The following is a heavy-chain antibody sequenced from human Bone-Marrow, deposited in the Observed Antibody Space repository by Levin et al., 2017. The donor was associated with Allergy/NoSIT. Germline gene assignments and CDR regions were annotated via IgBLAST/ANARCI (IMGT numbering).Heavy chain of an antibody. D-gene: IGHD3-22*01. CDR1: GDSLRDNTYY. Sequence: PSETLSLTCTVSGDSLRDNTYYWGWVRQSPVTGLEWIGTFYVGGSTYYNPSLRSRVTTSVDTSRNQFSLRVKSVTAADTAVYYCARHFKNYYDSSSFYPDRWGQGTLVTVSS. CDR3: ARHFKNYYDSSSFYPDR. V-gene: IGHV4-39*01. CDR2: FYVGGST. J-gene: IGHJ4*02.